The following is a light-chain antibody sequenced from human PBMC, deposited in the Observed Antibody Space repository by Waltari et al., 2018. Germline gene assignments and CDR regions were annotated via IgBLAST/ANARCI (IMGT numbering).Light chain of an antibody. CDR3: QQRSNWPLT. J-gene: IGKJ4*01. Sequence: DIVLTQSPVTLSLSPGERAALSCRASQTVNNFVAWYQHKPGNAPRLRIYDASKRTYDTPARFRGGGSGTDFTLTISSLEPEDFAVYYCQQRSNWPLTFGGGTRVEIK. CDR2: DAS. V-gene: IGKV3-11*01. CDR1: QTVNNF.